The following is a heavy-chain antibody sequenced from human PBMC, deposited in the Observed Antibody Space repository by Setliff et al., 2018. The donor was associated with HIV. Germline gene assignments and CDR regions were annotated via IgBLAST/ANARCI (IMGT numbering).Heavy chain of an antibody. Sequence: PGGSLRLSCAASGFTFNNYAMSWVRRAPGKRLEWVSTISNSGDSTFHVDSVKGRFTISRDNSKYTLYLQMNSLRVEDTAVYYCAKDKGSSGWSAWGQGTLVTVSS. CDR2: ISNSGDST. V-gene: IGHV3-23*01. CDR3: AKDKGSSGWSA. CDR1: GFTFNNYA. J-gene: IGHJ5*02. D-gene: IGHD6-19*01.